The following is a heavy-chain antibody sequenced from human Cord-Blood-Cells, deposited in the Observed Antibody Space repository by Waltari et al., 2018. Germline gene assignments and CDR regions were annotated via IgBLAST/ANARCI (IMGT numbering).Heavy chain of an antibody. CDR3: TTDLGSGWYSPGY. CDR2: IKSKTDGGTT. CDR1: GFTFSNAW. V-gene: IGHV3-15*01. Sequence: EVQLVESGGGLVKPGGSLRLSCAASGFTFSNAWMSWVRQAPGKGLEWVGRIKSKTDGGTTDYATPVKGRFTISRDDSKNTLYLQMNSLKTEDTAVYYCTTDLGSGWYSPGYWGQGTLVTVSS. J-gene: IGHJ4*02. D-gene: IGHD6-19*01.